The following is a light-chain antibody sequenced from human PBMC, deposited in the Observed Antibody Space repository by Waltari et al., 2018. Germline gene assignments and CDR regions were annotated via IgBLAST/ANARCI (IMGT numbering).Light chain of an antibody. CDR1: SSDVGGYNY. CDR3: CSYAGNYILI. CDR2: DVN. J-gene: IGLJ2*01. V-gene: IGLV2-11*01. Sequence: QSALTQPRSVSGSPGQSVTISCTGTSSDVGGYNYVSWYQQHPGKAPKLLIFDVNRRPSGFPDRFSGSKSGNTASLTISGLQAGDEAGYYCCSYAGNYILIFGGGTKLTVL.